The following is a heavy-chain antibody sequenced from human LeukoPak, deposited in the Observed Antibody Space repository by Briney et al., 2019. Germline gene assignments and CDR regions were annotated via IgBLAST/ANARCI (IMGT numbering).Heavy chain of an antibody. CDR3: ARVVNYSHYYHFYAMDV. V-gene: IGHV1-18*01. CDR2: ISAYNGNT. J-gene: IGHJ6*02. Sequence: ASVKVPCKASGYTFTSFGLSWVRQAPGQGLEWMGRISAYNGNTNYAQKLQDRVTMTTDTSTSTAYMELRSLRSDDTAVYYCARVVNYSHYYHFYAMDVWGQGTTVTVSS. CDR1: GYTFTSFG. D-gene: IGHD4-11*01.